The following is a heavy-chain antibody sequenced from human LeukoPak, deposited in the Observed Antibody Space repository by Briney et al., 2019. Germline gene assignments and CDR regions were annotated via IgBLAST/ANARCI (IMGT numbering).Heavy chain of an antibody. J-gene: IGHJ3*02. CDR3: ARVGSSGYYGAFDI. V-gene: IGHV3-30-3*01. D-gene: IGHD3-22*01. CDR2: ISYDGSNK. Sequence: GGSLRLSCAASGFTFSSYAMHWVRQAPGKGLEWVAVISYDGSNKYYADSVKGRFTISRDNSKNTLYPQMNSLRAEDTAVYYCARVGSSGYYGAFDIWGQGTMVTVSS. CDR1: GFTFSSYA.